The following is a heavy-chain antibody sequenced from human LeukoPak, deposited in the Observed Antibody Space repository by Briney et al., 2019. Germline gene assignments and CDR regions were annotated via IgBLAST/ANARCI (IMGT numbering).Heavy chain of an antibody. CDR1: GDTFTNHW. CDR3: ARRVQSGGTRRGGVDY. D-gene: IGHD6-13*01. J-gene: IGHJ4*02. V-gene: IGHV5-51*01. CDR2: IYPGDSDT. Sequence: PGESLKISCKGSGDTFTNHWIGWVRQMPGEGLEWMGIIYPGDSDTKYSPSFQGHVTISVDKSISTAYLQWSSLKASDTAMYYCARRVQSGGTRRGGVDYWGQGTLVTVSS.